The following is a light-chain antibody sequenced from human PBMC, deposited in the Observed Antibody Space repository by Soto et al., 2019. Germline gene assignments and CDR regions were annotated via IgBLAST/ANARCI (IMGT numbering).Light chain of an antibody. CDR3: QQYKSYPLT. V-gene: IGKV1-5*01. CDR1: QSISSW. Sequence: DIQMTQSPYTLSASVGDRVTITCRASQSISSWLAWYQQKPGKAPKLLIYDASSLESGVPSRFSGSGSGTEFTLTISSLQPDDFATYYCQQYKSYPLTVGGGTKVEIK. J-gene: IGKJ4*01. CDR2: DAS.